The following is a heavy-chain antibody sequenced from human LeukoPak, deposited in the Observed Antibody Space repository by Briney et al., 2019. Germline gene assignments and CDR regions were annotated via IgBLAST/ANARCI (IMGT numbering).Heavy chain of an antibody. D-gene: IGHD6-13*01. CDR3: ATSSWYRLAY. CDR2: SRNKADSYTA. Sequence: GGSLRLSCAASGFTFSNSFMSWVRQAPGKGLEWVGRSRNKADSYTAEYAASVKGRFTISRDESKNSLYLQISSLETEDAAVYYCATSSWYRLAYWGQGSLVTVSS. V-gene: IGHV3-72*01. J-gene: IGHJ4*02. CDR1: GFTFSNSF.